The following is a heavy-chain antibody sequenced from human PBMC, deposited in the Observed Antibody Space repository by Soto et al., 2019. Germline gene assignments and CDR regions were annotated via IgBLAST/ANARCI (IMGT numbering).Heavy chain of an antibody. J-gene: IGHJ4*02. CDR2: VFHTGNT. CDR3: ARKAWVRFDY. CDR1: GDSISSSVW. V-gene: IGHV4-4*02. Sequence: RSLTCAVPGDSISSSVWWTWVRQPPGKGLEWIGEVFHTGNTNYNPSLKSRVTMSVDKSTNEFSLKVTSVTAADTAIYYCARKAWVRFDYWGQGALVTVSS. D-gene: IGHD7-27*01.